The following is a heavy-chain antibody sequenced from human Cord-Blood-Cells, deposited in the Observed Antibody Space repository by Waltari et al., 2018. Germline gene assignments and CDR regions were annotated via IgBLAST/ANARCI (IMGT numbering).Heavy chain of an antibody. CDR3: ARVLGGYSGYDYYFDY. CDR2: IYYSGST. Sequence: QVQLQESGPGLVDPSETQSLTCTVSGGPVRSGSYYCSWIRPPPGKGLEWIGYIYYSGSTNYNPSLKSRVTISVDTSKNQFSLKLSSVTAADTAVYYCARVLGGYSGYDYYFDYWGQGTLVTVSS. V-gene: IGHV4-61*01. J-gene: IGHJ4*02. D-gene: IGHD5-12*01. CDR1: GGPVRSGSYY.